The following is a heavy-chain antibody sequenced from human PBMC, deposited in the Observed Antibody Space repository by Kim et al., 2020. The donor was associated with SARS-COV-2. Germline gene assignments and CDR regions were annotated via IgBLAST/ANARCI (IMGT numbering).Heavy chain of an antibody. Sequence: SETLSLTCTVSGGSVSSGSYYWSWIRQPPGKGLEWIGYIYYSGSTNYNPSLKSRVTISVDTSKNQFSLKLSSVTAADTAVYYCASSEMATISIDYWGQGTLVTVSS. CDR1: GGSVSSGSYY. CDR2: IYYSGST. V-gene: IGHV4-61*01. D-gene: IGHD5-12*01. CDR3: ASSEMATISIDY. J-gene: IGHJ4*02.